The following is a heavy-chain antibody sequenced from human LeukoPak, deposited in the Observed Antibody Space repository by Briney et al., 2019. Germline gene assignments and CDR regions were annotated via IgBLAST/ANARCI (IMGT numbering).Heavy chain of an antibody. V-gene: IGHV4-4*07. J-gene: IGHJ6*02. D-gene: IGHD3-10*01. CDR3: ARDQGGSGPSDYYYYGMDV. Sequence: PSETLSLTCTVSGGSLSSYYWSWIRQPAGKGLEWIGRIYTSGSTNYDPSLKSRVTMSVDTSKNQSSLKLSSVTAADTAVYYCARDQGGSGPSDYYYYGMDVWGQGTTVTVSS. CDR1: GGSLSSYY. CDR2: IYTSGST.